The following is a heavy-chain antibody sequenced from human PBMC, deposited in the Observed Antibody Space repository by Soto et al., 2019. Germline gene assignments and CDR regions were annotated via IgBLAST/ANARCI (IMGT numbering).Heavy chain of an antibody. V-gene: IGHV4-31*03. J-gene: IGHJ4*02. CDR2: IYNNGKT. D-gene: IGHD2-2*01. CDR1: GGSISSGGYY. Sequence: QVQLQESGPGLVKPSQTLSLTCTVSGGSISSGGYYWSWIRQHRGKGLEWIGYIYNNGKTYYNPSLKTRVTISLDTSKDRFSLKLNSVTAADTAVCYCARYCISTSCQTYYFDYWGQGTLVTVSS. CDR3: ARYCISTSCQTYYFDY.